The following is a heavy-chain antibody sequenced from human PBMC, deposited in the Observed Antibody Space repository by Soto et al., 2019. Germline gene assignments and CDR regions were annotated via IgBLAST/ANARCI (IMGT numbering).Heavy chain of an antibody. CDR1: EFTFDKYY. Sequence: GGSLRLSCAASEFTFDKYYMTWVRQAPGKGPEWVANIKPDGSEQYYVDSVKGRFTISRDNATNSLYLQMNSLRAEDTAVYYCTALAGIDYWGQGTLVTVSS. V-gene: IGHV3-7*01. J-gene: IGHJ4*02. CDR2: IKPDGSEQ. D-gene: IGHD1-1*01. CDR3: TALAGIDY.